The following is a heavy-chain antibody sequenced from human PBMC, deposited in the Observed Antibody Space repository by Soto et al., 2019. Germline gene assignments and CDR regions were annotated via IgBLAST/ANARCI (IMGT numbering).Heavy chain of an antibody. D-gene: IGHD6-19*01. V-gene: IGHV3-33*01. J-gene: IGHJ4*02. CDR1: GFTFSSYG. CDR2: IWYDGSNK. Sequence: GGSLRLSCAASGFTFSSYGMHWVRQAPGKGLEWVAVIWYDGSNKYYADSVKGRFTISRDNSKNTLYLQMNSLRAEDTAVYYCARDSKPGIAVAGTFDYWGQGTLVTVSS. CDR3: ARDSKPGIAVAGTFDY.